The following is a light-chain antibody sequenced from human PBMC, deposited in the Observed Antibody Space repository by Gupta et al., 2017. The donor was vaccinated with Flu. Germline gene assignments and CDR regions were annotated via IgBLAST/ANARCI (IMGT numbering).Light chain of an antibody. Sequence: GARATLSCRPSQSVSANLAWYQQKPGQAPRLLMHDASTRATDIPARFSGSGSGTEFTLTISSLQSEDFAVYYCLQYNNWPPTFGQGTRVEI. CDR2: DAS. CDR3: LQYNNWPPT. CDR1: QSVSAN. J-gene: IGKJ1*01. V-gene: IGKV3-15*01.